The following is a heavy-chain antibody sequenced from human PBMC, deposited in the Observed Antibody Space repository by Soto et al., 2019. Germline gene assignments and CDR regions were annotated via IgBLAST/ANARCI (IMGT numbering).Heavy chain of an antibody. D-gene: IGHD2-15*01. CDR3: ARLYGGSLFDY. J-gene: IGHJ4*02. CDR2: FYYSGST. V-gene: IGHV4-39*01. CDR1: GGSISSSSYY. Sequence: QLQLQESGPGLVKPSETLSLTCTVSGGSISSSSYYWGWIRQPPGKGLEWIGSFYYSGSTYYNPSLKSRVTISVDTSKNQFSLKLSSVTAADTAVYYCARLYGGSLFDYWGQATLVTVSS.